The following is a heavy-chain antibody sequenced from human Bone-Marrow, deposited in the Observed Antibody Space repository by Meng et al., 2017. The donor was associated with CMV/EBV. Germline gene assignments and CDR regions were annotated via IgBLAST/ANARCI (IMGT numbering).Heavy chain of an antibody. CDR2: IYYSGST. CDR3: ARAVRRYCSGGSCYLSYYYGMDV. Sequence: SETLSLTCTVSGGSISSSSYYWGWIRQPPGKGLEWIGSIYYSGSTYYNPSLKSRVTISVDTSKNQFSLKLSSVTAADTAVYYCARAVRRYCSGGSCYLSYYYGMDVWGQGTTATVPS. V-gene: IGHV4-39*07. D-gene: IGHD2-15*01. CDR1: GGSISSSSYY. J-gene: IGHJ6*02.